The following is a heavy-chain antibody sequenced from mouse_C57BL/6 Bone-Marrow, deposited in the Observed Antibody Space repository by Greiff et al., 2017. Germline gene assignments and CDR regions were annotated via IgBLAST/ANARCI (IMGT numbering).Heavy chain of an antibody. J-gene: IGHJ3*01. CDR2: IWSGGST. CDR3: ARNSFITTVVPFAY. V-gene: IGHV2-2*01. CDR1: GFSLTSYG. D-gene: IGHD1-1*01. Sequence: VQLQQSGPGLVQPSQSLSITCTVSGFSLTSYGVHWVRQSPGKGLEWLGVIWSGGSTDSNAAFISRLSISKDNSKSQVFFKMNSLQADDTAIYYCARNSFITTVVPFAYWGQGTLVTVSA.